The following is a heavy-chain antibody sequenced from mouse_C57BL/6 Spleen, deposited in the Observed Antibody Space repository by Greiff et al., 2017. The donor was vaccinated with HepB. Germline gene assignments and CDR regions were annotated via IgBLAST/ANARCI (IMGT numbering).Heavy chain of an antibody. V-gene: IGHV2-2*01. CDR3: ASPLRSGYAMDY. CDR1: GFSLTSYG. CDR2: IWSGGST. J-gene: IGHJ4*01. D-gene: IGHD1-1*01. Sequence: QVQLQQSGPGLVQPSQSLSITCTVSGFSLTSYGVHWVRQSPGKGLEWLGVIWSGGSTDYNAAFISRLSISKDNSKSQVFFKMNSLQADDTAIYYCASPLRSGYAMDYWGQGTSVTVSS.